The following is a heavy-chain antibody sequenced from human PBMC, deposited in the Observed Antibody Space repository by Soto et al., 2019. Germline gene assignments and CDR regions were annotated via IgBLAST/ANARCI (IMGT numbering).Heavy chain of an antibody. CDR3: ARDSESYSFDY. D-gene: IGHD1-26*01. CDR1: GGSISSYY. J-gene: IGHJ4*02. CDR2: IYYSGST. Sequence: SETHSLTCTVSGGSISSYYGSWIRQPPGKGLEWIGYIYYSGSTNYNPSLKSRVTISVDTSKNQFSLKLSSVTAADTAVYYCARDSESYSFDYWGQGTLVTSPQ. V-gene: IGHV4-59*01.